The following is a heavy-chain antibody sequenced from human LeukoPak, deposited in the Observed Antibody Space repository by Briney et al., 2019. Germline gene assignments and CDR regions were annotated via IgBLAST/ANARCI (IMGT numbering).Heavy chain of an antibody. V-gene: IGHV4-34*01. CDR1: GGSFSGYY. CDR3: ARGLTAVAGTFYERDAFDI. CDR2: INHSGST. Sequence: PSETLSLTCAVYGGSFSGYYWSWIRQPPGKGLEWIGEINHSGSTNYNPSLKSRVTISVDTSKNQFSLKLSSVTAADTAVYYCARGLTAVAGTFYERDAFDIWGQGTMVTVS. D-gene: IGHD6-19*01. J-gene: IGHJ3*02.